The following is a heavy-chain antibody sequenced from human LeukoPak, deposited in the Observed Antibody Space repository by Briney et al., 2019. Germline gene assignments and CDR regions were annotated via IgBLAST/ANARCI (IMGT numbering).Heavy chain of an antibody. CDR3: ARDSYYYGSGSYKAPWYFDY. J-gene: IGHJ4*02. Sequence: SETLSLTCTVSGGSVSSYYWSWMRQSPGKGLEWIGYVYYSGSTNYNPALKSRVTISLDTSENQFSLKLSSVTAADTAVYYCARDSYYYGSGSYKAPWYFDYWGQGTLVTVSS. V-gene: IGHV4-59*02. D-gene: IGHD3-10*01. CDR1: GGSVSSYY. CDR2: VYYSGST.